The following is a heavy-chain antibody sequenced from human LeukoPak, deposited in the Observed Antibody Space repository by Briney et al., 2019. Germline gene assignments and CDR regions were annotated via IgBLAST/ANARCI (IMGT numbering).Heavy chain of an antibody. CDR3: AKLWRGSHPRYFDH. V-gene: IGHV3-23*01. J-gene: IGHJ4*02. D-gene: IGHD1-26*01. Sequence: GGSLRLSCAASGFTVSSNYMSWVRQAPGKGLEWVSTITDSGGTTFYADSVKGRFTISRDNFKNTVYLQMNSLRAEDTAVYYCAKLWRGSHPRYFDHWGQGTLVTVSS. CDR2: ITDSGGTT. CDR1: GFTVSSNY.